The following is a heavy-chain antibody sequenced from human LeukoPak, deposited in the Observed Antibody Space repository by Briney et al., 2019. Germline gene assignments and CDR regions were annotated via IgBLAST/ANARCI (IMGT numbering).Heavy chain of an antibody. CDR1: GFTFSNYA. CDR3: ARFKVGSNTTQKNAFDI. V-gene: IGHV3-30*01. CDR2: ISFDATKE. D-gene: IGHD1-26*01. Sequence: EGSLRLSYAASGFTFSNYAMHWVRQAPGKGLEWVAVISFDATKEYFGKSVKGRFTISRDSSKSTLFLQMHSLRIEDTALYFCARFKVGSNTTQKNAFDIWGRGTVVTVSS. J-gene: IGHJ3*02.